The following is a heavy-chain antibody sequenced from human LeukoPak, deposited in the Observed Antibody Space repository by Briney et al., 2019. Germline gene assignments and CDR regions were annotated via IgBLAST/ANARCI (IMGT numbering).Heavy chain of an antibody. CDR1: GFTFSSYA. CDR3: ARDDHTQWLAPYYYGMDV. J-gene: IGHJ6*02. V-gene: IGHV3-48*04. CDR2: ISSSGSTI. D-gene: IGHD6-19*01. Sequence: AGGSLRLSCAASGFTFSSYAMHWVRQAPGKGLEWVSYISSSGSTIYYADSVKGRFTISRDNAKNSLYLQMNSLRAEDTAVYYCARDDHTQWLAPYYYGMDVWGQGTTVTVSS.